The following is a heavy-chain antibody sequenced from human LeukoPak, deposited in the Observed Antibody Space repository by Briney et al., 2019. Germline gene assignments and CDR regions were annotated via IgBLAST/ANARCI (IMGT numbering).Heavy chain of an antibody. J-gene: IGHJ5*02. CDR2: ISSSSSYI. V-gene: IGHV3-21*01. Sequence: GGSLRLSCAASGFTFSSYSMNWVRQAPGKGLEWVSSISSSSSYIYYADSVKGRFTISRDNAKNSLYLQTNSLRAEDTAVYYCARDATDFWSGYYNWFDPWGQGTLVTVSS. CDR3: ARDATDFWSGYYNWFDP. D-gene: IGHD3-3*01. CDR1: GFTFSSYS.